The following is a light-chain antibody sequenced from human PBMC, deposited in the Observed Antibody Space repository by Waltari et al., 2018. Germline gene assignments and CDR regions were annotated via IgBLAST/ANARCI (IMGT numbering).Light chain of an antibody. J-gene: IGLJ3*02. CDR2: EVK. CDR3: AAHTSRGTWV. CDR1: SSAVGYSNY. Sequence: QSALTQPASVSGSPGQSITISCTGTSSAVGYSNYVSWYQQFPVKVPIVLISEVKIRPSGVSNRFSASKSGNTASLTISGLQSEDEADYYCAAHTSRGTWVFGGGTKVTVL. V-gene: IGLV2-14*01.